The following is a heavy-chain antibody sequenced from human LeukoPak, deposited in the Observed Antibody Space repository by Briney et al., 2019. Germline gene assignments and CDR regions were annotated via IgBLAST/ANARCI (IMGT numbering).Heavy chain of an antibody. Sequence: GGSLRLSCAASGFTFSSYSMNWVRQAPGKGLEWVSSISSSSSYIYYADSVKGRFTISRDNAKNSLYLQMNSLRAADTAVYYCAREKGYYDFWSGLSTGSDYYYMDVWGKGTTVTVSS. V-gene: IGHV3-21*01. CDR1: GFTFSSYS. CDR2: ISSSSSYI. D-gene: IGHD3-3*01. J-gene: IGHJ6*03. CDR3: AREKGYYDFWSGLSTGSDYYYMDV.